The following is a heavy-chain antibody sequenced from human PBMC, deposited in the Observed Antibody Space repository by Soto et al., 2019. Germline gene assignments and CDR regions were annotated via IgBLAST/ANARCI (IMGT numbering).Heavy chain of an antibody. V-gene: IGHV1-69*05. CDR3: ASHSGSSPEGRYYYGMDV. D-gene: IGHD1-26*01. CDR2: IITIFGTA. CDR1: GGTFSSYA. Sequence: QVQLVQSGAEVKKPGSSVKVSCKASGGTFSSYAISWVRQAPGQGLEWMGGIITIFGTADYAQKFQGRVTITPDESTSTADMARSSLRSEDTAVYYCASHSGSSPEGRYYYGMDVWGQGTTVTVSS. J-gene: IGHJ6*02.